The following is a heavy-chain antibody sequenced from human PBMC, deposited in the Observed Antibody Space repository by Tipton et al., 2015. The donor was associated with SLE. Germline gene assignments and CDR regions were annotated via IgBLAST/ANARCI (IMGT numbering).Heavy chain of an antibody. J-gene: IGHJ3*02. CDR3: AGGGGDSVAAFDI. V-gene: IGHV4-34*01. Sequence: TLSLTCAVYGGSFGGHYWSWIRQPPGKGLEWIGEINQSGSANYNLSLKTRVTISVDTSKRHFSLKLTSVTAADTAVYYCAGGGGDSVAAFDIWGQGTLVTVSS. D-gene: IGHD2-21*01. CDR2: INQSGSA. CDR1: GGSFGGHY.